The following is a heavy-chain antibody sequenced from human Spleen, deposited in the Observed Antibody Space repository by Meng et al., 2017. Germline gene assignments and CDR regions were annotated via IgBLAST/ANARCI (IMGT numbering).Heavy chain of an antibody. D-gene: IGHD6-13*01. Sequence: GESLKISCEASGFIFSRYAMHWFRRAPGKGLEWVSGISGTGASSYYADSVKGRFTISRDKSKNTLYLQMNSLRAEDTAVYYCARARYSSNWYFDLWGRGTLVTVSS. CDR2: ISGTGASS. J-gene: IGHJ2*01. V-gene: IGHV3-23*01. CDR1: GFIFSRYA. CDR3: ARARYSSNWYFDL.